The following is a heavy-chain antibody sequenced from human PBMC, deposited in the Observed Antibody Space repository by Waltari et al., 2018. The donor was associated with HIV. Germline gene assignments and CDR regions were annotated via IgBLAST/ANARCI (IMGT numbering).Heavy chain of an antibody. J-gene: IGHJ5*02. CDR2: INPNSGGK. D-gene: IGHD3-22*01. Sequence: QVQLVQSGAEVKKPGASVKVSCKASGYTFSDYYMHWVRQAPGQGLEWMGWINPNSGGKRDAEKFQGRVTMTRDTAISTAYMELSRLRFDDTAVYYCARVFRGTVNYFDSRLGHWGQGTLVTVSS. CDR1: GYTFSDYY. V-gene: IGHV1-2*02. CDR3: ARVFRGTVNYFDSRLGH.